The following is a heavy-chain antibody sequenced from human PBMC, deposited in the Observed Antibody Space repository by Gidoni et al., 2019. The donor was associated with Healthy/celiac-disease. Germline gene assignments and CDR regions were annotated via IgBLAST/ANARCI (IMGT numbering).Heavy chain of an antibody. D-gene: IGHD3-16*01. Sequence: QLHLVDSVGGGVGPGRSLRLSCVAYGFTFRRYGMHWVRQAPGKGLEWVAVIWYDGINKYHADSVKGRFTISRDNSKNTLYLQMNSLRADDTAVYYCARDPLLTFTDVDPPDYWGQGTMVTVSS. CDR2: IWYDGINK. CDR3: ARDPLLTFTDVDPPDY. J-gene: IGHJ4*02. V-gene: IGHV3-33*01. CDR1: GFTFRRYG.